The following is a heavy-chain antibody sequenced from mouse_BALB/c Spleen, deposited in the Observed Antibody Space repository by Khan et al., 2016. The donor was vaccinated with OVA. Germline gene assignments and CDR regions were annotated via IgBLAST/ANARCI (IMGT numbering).Heavy chain of an antibody. J-gene: IGHJ3*01. CDR2: ISTYYGDA. Sequence: QVQLKQSGAELVRPGVSVKISCKGSGYTFTDFTMHWVKQSPAKSLEWIGVISTYYGDATYNQNFKGKATMTVDKASSAAYMELARLTSEDSAIYYCARGGRFAYWGQGTLVTVSA. V-gene: IGHV1S137*01. CDR3: ARGGRFAY. CDR1: GYTFTDFT.